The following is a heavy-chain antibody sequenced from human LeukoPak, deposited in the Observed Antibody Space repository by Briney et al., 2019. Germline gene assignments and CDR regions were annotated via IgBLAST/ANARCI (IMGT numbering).Heavy chain of an antibody. CDR1: GGSFSGYY. J-gene: IGHJ4*02. CDR2: INHSGST. Sequence: PSETLSLTCAVYGGSFSGYYWSWIRQPPGKGLEWIGEINHSGSTDYNPSLKSRVTISVDTSKNQFSLKLSSVTAADTAVYYCARTSGSYYGTYFDYWGQGTLVTVSS. V-gene: IGHV4-34*01. CDR3: ARTSGSYYGTYFDY. D-gene: IGHD1-26*01.